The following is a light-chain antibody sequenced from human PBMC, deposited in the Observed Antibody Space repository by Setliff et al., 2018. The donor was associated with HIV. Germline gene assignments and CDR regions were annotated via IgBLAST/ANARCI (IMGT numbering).Light chain of an antibody. J-gene: IGLJ1*01. CDR2: DTN. Sequence: SALTQPPSVSGAPGQRVTIYCSGSSSNVGTGFGVQWYQQFPGAAPKLLIHDTNSRPSEVPVRFSGSKSGASASLATNGLEAEDEADYYCQSYDSRLNGYVFGTGTKVTV. CDR3: QSYDSRLNGYV. CDR1: SSNVGTGFG. V-gene: IGLV1-40*03.